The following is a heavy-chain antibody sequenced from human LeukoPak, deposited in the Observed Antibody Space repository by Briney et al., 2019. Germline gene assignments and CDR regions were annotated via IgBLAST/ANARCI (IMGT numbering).Heavy chain of an antibody. CDR1: GYTFTSHD. CDR3: VRTPPNWGFDY. V-gene: IGHV1-8*01. D-gene: IGHD7-27*01. J-gene: IGHJ4*02. Sequence: GASVKVSCKASGYTFTSHDINWVRQATGQGLEWMGWMSPNSGDTGYAQKFQGRVTMTSDSSISTAYMELSSLRSEDTAIYYCVRTPPNWGFDYWGQGTLVTVCS. CDR2: MSPNSGDT.